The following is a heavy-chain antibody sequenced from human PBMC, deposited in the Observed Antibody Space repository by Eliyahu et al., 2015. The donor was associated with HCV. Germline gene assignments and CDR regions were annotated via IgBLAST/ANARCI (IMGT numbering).Heavy chain of an antibody. Sequence: QVQLVESGGDVVRPGGSLTLSCVASGFTFXXHVLHWVRQXPGKGPEWVAVISFDGGNRYYADSVRGRFAISKVNSRNTLYLRMNGLRPEDTAVYYCVKDRHYHILTERNYFENWGQGALVTVSS. D-gene: IGHD3-9*01. CDR3: VKDRHYHILTERNYFEN. J-gene: IGHJ1*01. CDR2: ISFDGGNR. CDR1: GFTFXXHV. V-gene: IGHV3-30*18.